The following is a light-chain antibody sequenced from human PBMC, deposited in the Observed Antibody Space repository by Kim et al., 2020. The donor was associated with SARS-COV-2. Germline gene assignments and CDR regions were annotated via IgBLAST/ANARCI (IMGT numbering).Light chain of an antibody. CDR1: QSISNY. V-gene: IGKV1-39*01. Sequence: ASVGDRVTITCRASQSISNYLNWYQQKPGKAPSLLIFAASRLQRGVPSRFSGSGSGTDFTLTISTLQPEDFATYYCQQSYSAPFTFGGGTKVDIK. CDR2: AAS. CDR3: QQSYSAPFT. J-gene: IGKJ4*01.